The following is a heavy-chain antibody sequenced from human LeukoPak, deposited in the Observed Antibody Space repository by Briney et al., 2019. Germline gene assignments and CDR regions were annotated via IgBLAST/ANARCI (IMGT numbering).Heavy chain of an antibody. Sequence: ASVKVSCKASGYTFTSYDINWVRQATGQGLGWMGWMNPNSGNTGYAQKFQGRVTMTRNTSISTAYMELSSLRSEDTAVYYCARVRMVRGSGKCYYYMDVWGKGTTVTVSS. D-gene: IGHD3-10*01. J-gene: IGHJ6*03. CDR3: ARVRMVRGSGKCYYYMDV. V-gene: IGHV1-8*01. CDR2: MNPNSGNT. CDR1: GYTFTSYD.